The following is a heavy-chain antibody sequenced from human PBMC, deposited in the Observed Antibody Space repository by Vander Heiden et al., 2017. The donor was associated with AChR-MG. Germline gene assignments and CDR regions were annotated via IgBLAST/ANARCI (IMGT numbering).Heavy chain of an antibody. CDR3: AHLRRAVAGKGVDY. CDR2: NYWDDDK. V-gene: IGHV2-5*02. J-gene: IGHJ4*02. Sequence: QLTFKESGPTVVKPTQTLTLTRTFSGFSLSSGGVGVGWSRQPPGKVLEWLALNYWDDDKRYSPSLKSRLTITKDNSKNQVVLTMTNMDPVDTATYYYAHLRRAVAGKGVDYWGQGTLVTVSS. CDR1: GFSLSSGGVG. D-gene: IGHD6-19*01.